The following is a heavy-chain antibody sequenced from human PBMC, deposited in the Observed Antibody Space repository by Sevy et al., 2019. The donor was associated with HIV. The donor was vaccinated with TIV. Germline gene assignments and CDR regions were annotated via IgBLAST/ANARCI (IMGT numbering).Heavy chain of an antibody. CDR2: ISYDGSNK. D-gene: IGHD6-13*01. V-gene: IGHV3-30-3*01. J-gene: IGHJ4*02. Sequence: GGSLRLSCAASGFTFSSYAMHWVRHAPGKGLEWVAVISYDGSNKYYADSVKGRFTISRDNSKNTLYLQMNSLRAEDTAVYYCARDGQQLPFDYWGQGTLVTVSS. CDR1: GFTFSSYA. CDR3: ARDGQQLPFDY.